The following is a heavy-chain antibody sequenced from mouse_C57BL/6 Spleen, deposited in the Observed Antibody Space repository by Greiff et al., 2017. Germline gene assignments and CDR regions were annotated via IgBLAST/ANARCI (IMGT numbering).Heavy chain of an antibody. D-gene: IGHD3-2*02. V-gene: IGHV1-82*01. CDR1: GYAFSSSW. CDR3: ARSLTAQAPDY. CDR2: IYPGDGDT. Sequence: QVQLQQSGPELVKPGASVKISCKASGYAFSSSWMNWVKQRPGKGLEWIGRIYPGDGDTNYNGKFKGKATLTADKSSSTAYMQLSSLTSEDSAVYFCARSLTAQAPDYWGQGTTRTVSS. J-gene: IGHJ2*01.